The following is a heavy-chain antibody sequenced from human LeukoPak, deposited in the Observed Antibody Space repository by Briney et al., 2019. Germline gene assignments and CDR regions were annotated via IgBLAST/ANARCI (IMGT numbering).Heavy chain of an antibody. CDR2: FDPEDGET. CDR1: GYTLTELS. J-gene: IGHJ4*02. CDR3: ATGLPGALRPLLGY. D-gene: IGHD2-21*02. Sequence: GASVKVSCKVSGYTLTELSMHWVRQAPGKGLEWMGGFDPEDGETIYAQKFQGRVTMTEDTSTDTAYMELSSLRSEDAAVYYCATGLPGALRPLLGYWGQGTLVTVSS. V-gene: IGHV1-24*01.